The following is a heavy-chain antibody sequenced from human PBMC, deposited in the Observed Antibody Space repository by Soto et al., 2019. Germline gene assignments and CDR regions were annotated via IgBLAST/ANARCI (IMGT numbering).Heavy chain of an antibody. D-gene: IGHD2-21*02. CDR1: GGSISSGGYA. V-gene: IGHV4-30-2*01. CDR3: ARSYSGGDAYFDY. CDR2: IYQSGST. Sequence: SETLSLTCAVSGGSISSGGYAFSCIRQPPGKGLEWVGFIYQSGSTYFNPSLKSRVTIAADRSKNQFSLNLASVTAADTAVYYCARSYSGGDAYFDYWGQGTVVTVSS. J-gene: IGHJ4*02.